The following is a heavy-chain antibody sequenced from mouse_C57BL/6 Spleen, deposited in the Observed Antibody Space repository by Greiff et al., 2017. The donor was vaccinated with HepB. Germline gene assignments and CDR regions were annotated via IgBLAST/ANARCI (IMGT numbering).Heavy chain of an antibody. D-gene: IGHD1-1*01. Sequence: VQLQQPGAELVKPGASVKLSCKASGYTFTSYWMHWVKQRPGRGLEWIGRIDPNSGGTKYNEKFKGKATLTADKSSSTAYMQLSSLTSEDSAVYYCARFGSSGSSFANDIDYRGKGASVTVS. CDR3: ARFGSSGSSFANDIDY. J-gene: IGHJ4*01. V-gene: IGHV1-72*01. CDR2: IDPNSGGT. CDR1: GYTFTSYW.